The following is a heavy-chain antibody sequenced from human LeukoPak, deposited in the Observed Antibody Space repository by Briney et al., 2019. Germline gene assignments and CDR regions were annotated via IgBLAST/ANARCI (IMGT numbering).Heavy chain of an antibody. V-gene: IGHV5-10-1*01. CDR1: GYSFTSYW. J-gene: IGHJ6*02. Sequence: ESLRISCKGSGYSFTSYWISWVRQVPGKGLGWMGRIDPSDSYTNYSPSFQGHVTISADKSISTAYLQWSSLKASDTAMYYCARRIGYYDFWSGYNDYYGMDVWGQGTTVTVSS. CDR2: IDPSDSYT. CDR3: ARRIGYYDFWSGYNDYYGMDV. D-gene: IGHD3-3*01.